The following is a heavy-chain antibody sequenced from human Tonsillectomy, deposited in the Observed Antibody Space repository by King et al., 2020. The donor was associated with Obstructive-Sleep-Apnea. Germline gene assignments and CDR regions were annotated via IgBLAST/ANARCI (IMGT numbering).Heavy chain of an antibody. Sequence: VQLVESGGGVVQPGRSLRLSCAASGFTFSSSVMHLVRQAPGKGLERVAVISYDGSNTYYADSVKGRFTISRDNSKNTRYLQMNSLRAEDTAVYYCAKDRRYSGYDWEFDYWGQGTLVTVSS. CDR2: ISYDGSNT. V-gene: IGHV3-30*18. D-gene: IGHD5-12*01. J-gene: IGHJ4*02. CDR1: GFTFSSSV. CDR3: AKDRRYSGYDWEFDY.